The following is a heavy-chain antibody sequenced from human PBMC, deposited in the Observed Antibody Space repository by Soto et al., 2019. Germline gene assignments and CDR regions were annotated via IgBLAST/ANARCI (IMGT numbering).Heavy chain of an antibody. J-gene: IGHJ6*03. CDR2: INHSGST. CDR1: GGSFSGYY. D-gene: IGHD3-9*01. CDR3: ARGPRFDWVLWVHYYYYDMDV. V-gene: IGHV4-34*01. Sequence: PSETLSLTCAVYGGSFSGYYWSWIRQPPGKGLEWIGEINHSGSTNYNPSLKSRVTISVDTSKNQFSLKLSSVTAADTAVYYCARGPRFDWVLWVHYYYYDMDVLGKRTTLPVSS.